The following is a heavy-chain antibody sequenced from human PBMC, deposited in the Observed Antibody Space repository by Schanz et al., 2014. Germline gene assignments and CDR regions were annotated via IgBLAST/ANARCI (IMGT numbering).Heavy chain of an antibody. CDR3: AREEGWGIAAAGPKHYYYGMDV. J-gene: IGHJ6*02. V-gene: IGHV3-21*01. CDR2: ISSRSSYI. CDR1: GFTFSSYS. Sequence: EVQLVESGGGLVKPGGSLRLSCAASGFTFSSYSMNWVRQAPGQGLEWVSSISSRSSYIYYADSVKGRFTISRDNAKNSLYLQRNSLRAEDTAVYYCAREEGWGIAAAGPKHYYYGMDVWGQGTTVTVSS. D-gene: IGHD6-13*01.